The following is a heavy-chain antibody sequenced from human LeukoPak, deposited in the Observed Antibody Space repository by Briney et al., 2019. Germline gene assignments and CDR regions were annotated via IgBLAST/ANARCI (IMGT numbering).Heavy chain of an antibody. CDR3: ANGPTSSGWFSFFDY. CDR2: MSYDGNNK. CDR1: GFTFSSHG. Sequence: GGSLRLSCAASGFTFSSHGMHWIRQAPGKGLEWVAFMSYDGNNKYYADSVKGRFTISRDNSKNTLYLQMNSLRPEDTAVYYCANGPTSSGWFSFFDYWGQGTLVTVSS. J-gene: IGHJ4*02. V-gene: IGHV3-30*19. D-gene: IGHD6-19*01.